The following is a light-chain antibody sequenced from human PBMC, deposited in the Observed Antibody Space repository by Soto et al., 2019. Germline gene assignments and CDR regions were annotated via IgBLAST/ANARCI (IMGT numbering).Light chain of an antibody. V-gene: IGLV2-23*01. CDR2: EGS. CDR1: SSDVGSYNL. CDR3: CSYAGSSTWV. J-gene: IGLJ7*01. Sequence: QSALTQPASVYGSPGQSITISCTGTSSDVGSYNLVSWHQQHPGKAPKLMIYEGSKRPSGVSNRFSGSKSGNTASLTISGLQAEDEADYYCCSYAGSSTWVFGGGTQLTVL.